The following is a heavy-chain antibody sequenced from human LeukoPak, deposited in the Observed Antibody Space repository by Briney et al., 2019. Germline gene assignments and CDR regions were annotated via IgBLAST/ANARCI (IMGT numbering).Heavy chain of an antibody. J-gene: IGHJ4*02. V-gene: IGHV3-23*01. D-gene: IGHD6-13*01. Sequence: GPSLTLSRARSGFTFSSHATSSVRHPPRNGLEWVSGISGSDGSTYYADSVKGRFYISRDNSKNTLFLQMNSLRVEDTAIYYCVGAGGYSSTWYELWGQGTLVTVSS. CDR2: ISGSDGST. CDR3: VGAGGYSSTWYEL. CDR1: GFTFSSHA.